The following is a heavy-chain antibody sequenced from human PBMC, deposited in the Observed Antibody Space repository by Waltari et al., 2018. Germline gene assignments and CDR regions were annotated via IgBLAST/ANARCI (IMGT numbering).Heavy chain of an antibody. CDR2: IYSGGSST. CDR3: ARKIAARPNYYYYYYYMDV. CDR1: GFTFSSYA. Sequence: EVQLLESGGGLVQPGGSLRLSCAASGFTFSSYAMSWVRQAPGQGLEWVSVIYSGGSSTYYADSVKGRFTISRDNSKNTLYLQMNSLRAEDTAVYYCARKIAARPNYYYYYYYMDVWGKGTTVTVSS. D-gene: IGHD6-6*01. V-gene: IGHV3-23*03. J-gene: IGHJ6*03.